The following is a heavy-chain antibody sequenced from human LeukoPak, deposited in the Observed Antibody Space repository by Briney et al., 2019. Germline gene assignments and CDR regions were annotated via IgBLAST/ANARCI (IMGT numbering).Heavy chain of an antibody. CDR2: ISSSSSTI. CDR3: ARSWYSSSWWSDY. CDR1: GFTFSSYS. V-gene: IGHV3-48*01. Sequence: GGSLRLSCAASGFTFSSYSMNWVRQAPGKGLEWVSYISSSSSTIYYADSVKGRFTISRDNAKNSLYLQMNSLRAEDTAVYYCARSWYSSSWWSDYWGQGTLVTVSS. J-gene: IGHJ4*02. D-gene: IGHD6-13*01.